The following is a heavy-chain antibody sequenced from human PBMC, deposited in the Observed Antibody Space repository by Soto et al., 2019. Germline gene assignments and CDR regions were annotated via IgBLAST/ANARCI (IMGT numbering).Heavy chain of an antibody. CDR3: AKGTTTVEY. J-gene: IGHJ4*02. CDR2: ITASGGTT. V-gene: IGHV3-23*01. Sequence: GGSLRLSCAASGFTFGSYAMSWVHQTPGRGLEWVSFITASGGTTFYADSVKGRFTISRDNSKNTLYLHMNSLRDEDTAVYYCAKGTTTVEYWGRGTLVTVSS. CDR1: GFTFGSYA. D-gene: IGHD4-17*01.